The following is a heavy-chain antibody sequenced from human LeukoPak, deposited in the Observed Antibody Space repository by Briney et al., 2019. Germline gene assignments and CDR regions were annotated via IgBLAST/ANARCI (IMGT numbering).Heavy chain of an antibody. J-gene: IGHJ4*02. Sequence: GGSLRLSRAASGFTFSSYAMSWVRQAPGKGLEWVSAISGSGGSTYYADSVKGRFTISRDNSKNTLYLQMNSLRAEDTAVYYCAKVSSKSGYLPDDYWGQGTLVTVSS. D-gene: IGHD5-12*01. CDR2: ISGSGGST. CDR1: GFTFSSYA. V-gene: IGHV3-23*01. CDR3: AKVSSKSGYLPDDY.